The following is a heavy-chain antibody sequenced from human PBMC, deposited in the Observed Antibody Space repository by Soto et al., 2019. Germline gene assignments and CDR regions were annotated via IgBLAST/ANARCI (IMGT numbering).Heavy chain of an antibody. Sequence: LRLSCAASGFTFSSYAMHWVRQAPGKGLEWVAVISYDGSNKYYADSVKGRFTISRDNSKNTLYLQMNSLRAEDTAVYYCARAQNDDFWSGYYPADTYYYYYGMDVWGQGTTVTVSS. CDR1: GFTFSSYA. D-gene: IGHD3-3*01. CDR2: ISYDGSNK. CDR3: ARAQNDDFWSGYYPADTYYYYYGMDV. V-gene: IGHV3-30-3*01. J-gene: IGHJ6*02.